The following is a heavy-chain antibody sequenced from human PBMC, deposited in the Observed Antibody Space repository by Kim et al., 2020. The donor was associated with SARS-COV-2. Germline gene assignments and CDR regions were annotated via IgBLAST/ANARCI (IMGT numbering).Heavy chain of an antibody. CDR2: ISSSSSTI. Sequence: GGSLRLAGEASGFTFRSDSLNWVRQSPGKGLEWVSYISSSSSTIYYADSVKGRFTISRDNAKNSLYLQMNSLRDEDTAVYYCARTELDYWGQGNLVTVSS. CDR1: GFTFRSDS. CDR3: ARTELDY. J-gene: IGHJ4*02. V-gene: IGHV3-48*02.